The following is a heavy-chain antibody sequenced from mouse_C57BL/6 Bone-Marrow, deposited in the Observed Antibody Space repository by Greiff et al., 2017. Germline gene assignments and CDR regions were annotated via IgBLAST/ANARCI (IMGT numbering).Heavy chain of an antibody. CDR3: TRDRDHWYFDV. CDR2: ISSGGDYI. Sequence: EVKLVESGEGLVKPGGSLKLSCAASGFTFSSYAMSWVRPTPEKRLEWVAYISSGGDYIYYADTVKGRFTISRDNARNTLYLQMSSLKSEDTAMYYCTRDRDHWYFDVWGTGTTVTVSS. V-gene: IGHV5-9-1*02. J-gene: IGHJ1*03. CDR1: GFTFSSYA. D-gene: IGHD3-1*01.